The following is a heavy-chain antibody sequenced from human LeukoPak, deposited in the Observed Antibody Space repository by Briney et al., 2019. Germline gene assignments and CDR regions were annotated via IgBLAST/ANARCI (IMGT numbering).Heavy chain of an antibody. CDR3: ASDASGGYDSGY. Sequence: GGSLRLSCAASGYTFSSYSMNWVRQAPGKGLEWVSSISSSSGYIYYADSVKGRFTISRDNAKNSLYLQMNSLRAEDTAVYYCASDASGGYDSGYWGQGTLVTVSS. D-gene: IGHD5-12*01. V-gene: IGHV3-21*01. J-gene: IGHJ4*02. CDR1: GYTFSSYS. CDR2: ISSSSGYI.